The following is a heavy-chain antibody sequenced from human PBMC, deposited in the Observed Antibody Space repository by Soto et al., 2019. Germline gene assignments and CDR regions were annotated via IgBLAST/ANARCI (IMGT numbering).Heavy chain of an antibody. J-gene: IGHJ4*02. D-gene: IGHD5-18*01. CDR1: GFTFSSYW. CDR2: INSDGSST. V-gene: IGHV3-74*01. Sequence: EVQLVESGGGLVQPGGSLRLSCAASGFTFSSYWMHWVRQAPGKGLVWVSRINSDGSSTVYVDSVKGQFTISRDNAKNTLYLQMNSLRAEDTAVYYCARSITGYSYADSWGQGTLVTVSS. CDR3: ARSITGYSYADS.